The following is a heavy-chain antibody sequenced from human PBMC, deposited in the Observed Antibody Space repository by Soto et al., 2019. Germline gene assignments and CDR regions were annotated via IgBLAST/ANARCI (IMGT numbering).Heavy chain of an antibody. D-gene: IGHD2-21*01. Sequence: EVQLVESGGGLVQPGGSLRLSCAASGLTFSSHWMHWVRQAPGKGLVWVSRIDSDGSRTNYADSVKGRFTISRDNAKNTVYLQMNSLRVEETAVYYCARGVRGAYGLDIWGQGKMVTVSS. CDR2: IDSDGSRT. J-gene: IGHJ3*02. CDR1: GLTFSSHW. V-gene: IGHV3-74*01. CDR3: ARGVRGAYGLDI.